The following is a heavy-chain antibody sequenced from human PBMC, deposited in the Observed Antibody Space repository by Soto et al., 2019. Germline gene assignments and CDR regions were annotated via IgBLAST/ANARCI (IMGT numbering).Heavy chain of an antibody. CDR3: ASGASRWYPYFFDS. CDR2: IIPYYNTL. D-gene: IGHD6-13*01. J-gene: IGHJ4*02. CDR1: EVTFTSYA. V-gene: IGHV1-69*01. Sequence: QAQVVQSGAEVRKPGSSVKLSCKASEVTFTSYAIAWVRQAPGQGLEWMGGIIPYYNTLNYAQKFQDRVTITADDSTNTVYMELSSLRSDDTAVYFCASGASRWYPYFFDSWGQGTLVTVSS.